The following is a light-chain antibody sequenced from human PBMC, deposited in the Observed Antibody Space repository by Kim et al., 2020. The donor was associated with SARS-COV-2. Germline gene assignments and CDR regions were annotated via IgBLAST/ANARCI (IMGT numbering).Light chain of an antibody. Sequence: SSELTQDPAVSVALGQTVRITCQGDSLRSYYASWYQQKAGQAPVVVIYGKNNRPSGIPDRFSGSRSGNTASLTITGAQAEDEAGYYCNSRDSTTNHLVFGGGTKVTVL. CDR1: SLRSYY. CDR3: NSRDSTTNHLV. J-gene: IGLJ2*01. V-gene: IGLV3-19*01. CDR2: GKN.